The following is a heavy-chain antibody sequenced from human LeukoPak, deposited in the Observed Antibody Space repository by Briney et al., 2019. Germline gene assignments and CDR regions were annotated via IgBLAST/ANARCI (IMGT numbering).Heavy chain of an antibody. D-gene: IGHD3-3*01. CDR1: GFTFSSYG. J-gene: IGHJ6*02. CDR2: ISYDGSNK. Sequence: GRSLRLSCAASGFTFSSYGMHWVRQAPGKGLEWVAVISYDGSNKYYADSVKGRFTVSRDNSKNTLYLQMNSLRAEDTAVYYCARDSFGGPRNYGMDVWGQGTTVTVS. CDR3: ARDSFGGPRNYGMDV. V-gene: IGHV3-30*03.